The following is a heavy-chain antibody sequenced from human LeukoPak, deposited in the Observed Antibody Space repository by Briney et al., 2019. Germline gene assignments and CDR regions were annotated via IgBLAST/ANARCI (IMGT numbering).Heavy chain of an antibody. Sequence: GGSLRLSCAASGFTFSSYAMSWVRQVPGKGLEWVSYINSGSDTVYYADSVRGRFTISRDNAKNSLSLQMNSLRAEDTAVYFCARAYDLSGSHYYYFMDVWGKGTTVTVSS. CDR3: ARAYDLSGSHYYYFMDV. D-gene: IGHD3-22*01. J-gene: IGHJ6*03. CDR2: INSGSDTV. CDR1: GFTFSSYA. V-gene: IGHV3-48*01.